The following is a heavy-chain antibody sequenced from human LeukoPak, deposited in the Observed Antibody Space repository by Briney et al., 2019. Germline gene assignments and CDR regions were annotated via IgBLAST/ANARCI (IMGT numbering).Heavy chain of an antibody. CDR3: ARGRSPDVFDL. CDR2: IHHSGNS. V-gene: IGHV4-39*02. Sequence: SETLSLTCTVSGGSISSSSYYWGWIRQPPGKGLEWIESIHHSGNSYKNPSLKRRFTTSIDTSKNHLSLKVTSVTAADTALYYCARGRSPDVFDLWGQGTMVTVSS. CDR1: GGSISSSSYY. J-gene: IGHJ3*01.